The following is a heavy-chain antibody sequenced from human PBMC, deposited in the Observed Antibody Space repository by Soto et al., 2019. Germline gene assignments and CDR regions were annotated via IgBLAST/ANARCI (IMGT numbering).Heavy chain of an antibody. D-gene: IGHD2-8*01. CDR1: GGSVSNSNYY. Sequence: PSETLSLTCTVSGGSVSNSNYYWGWIRQSPGKGLEWIGSVYYRGRSYSKSSVKSRVPISVDTSKNQFSLNLNSVTASDTAVYYCVSQRTSVLTQAYFDYWGPGALVTVSS. CDR3: VSQRTSVLTQAYFDY. J-gene: IGHJ4*02. CDR2: VYYRGRS. V-gene: IGHV4-39*01.